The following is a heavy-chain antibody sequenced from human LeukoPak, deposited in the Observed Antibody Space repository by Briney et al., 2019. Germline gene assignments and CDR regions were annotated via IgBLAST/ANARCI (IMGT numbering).Heavy chain of an antibody. CDR1: GFSFSYFA. Sequence: PGGSLRLACAASGFSFSYFAMNWVRQAPGKGLEWVALISFDGSNMHYADSVNGRFTISRDNSKKTLYLQMDSLRGEDTAVYYCAKDHGYTHGDNYYPYNALDVWGQGTTVTVSS. D-gene: IGHD5-18*01. J-gene: IGHJ6*02. V-gene: IGHV3-30*18. CDR3: AKDHGYTHGDNYYPYNALDV. CDR2: ISFDGSNM.